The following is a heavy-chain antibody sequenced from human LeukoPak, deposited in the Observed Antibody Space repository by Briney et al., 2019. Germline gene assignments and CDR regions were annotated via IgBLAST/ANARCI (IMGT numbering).Heavy chain of an antibody. J-gene: IGHJ3*02. V-gene: IGHV1-2*04. Sequence: ASVKVSCKASGYTFTGFYMHWVRQAPGQGLEWMGWINPNTGGTNYAQKFQGWVTMTRDTSISTAYMELSRLRSDDTAVHYCARGKLLWFGELSYDAFDIWGQGTMVTVSS. CDR1: GYTFTGFY. D-gene: IGHD3-10*01. CDR3: ARGKLLWFGELSYDAFDI. CDR2: INPNTGGT.